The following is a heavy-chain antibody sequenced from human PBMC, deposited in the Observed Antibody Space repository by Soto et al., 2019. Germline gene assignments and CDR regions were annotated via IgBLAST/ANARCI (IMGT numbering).Heavy chain of an antibody. V-gene: IGHV3-74*01. J-gene: IGHJ4*02. CDR3: AREYYGLLTGYYNDH. Sequence: EVQLVESGGESVQPGGSLRLSCAASGFRFSSYWMHWVRHTPGKWLEWVSRISGDGTTIYYADSVTGRFTVSRDNAKNTLSLQMSGLGAEDTAVYYCAREYYGLLTGYYNDHWGQGTLVSVSS. CDR1: GFRFSSYW. D-gene: IGHD3-9*01. CDR2: ISGDGTTI.